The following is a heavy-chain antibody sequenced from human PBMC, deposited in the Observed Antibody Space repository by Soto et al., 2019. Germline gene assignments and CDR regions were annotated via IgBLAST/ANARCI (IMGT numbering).Heavy chain of an antibody. CDR3: ALIEGSPTSYDAFDI. CDR1: GFSLSNARMG. Sequence: GSGPTLVNPTETLTLTCTVSGFSLSNARMGVSWIRQPPGKALEWLAHIFSNDEKSYSTSLKSRLTISKENSKSQVVLTMTNMDPVDTATYYCALIEGSPTSYDAFDIWDLGTMVTRSS. D-gene: IGHD1-26*01. V-gene: IGHV2-26*01. J-gene: IGHJ3*02. CDR2: IFSNDEK.